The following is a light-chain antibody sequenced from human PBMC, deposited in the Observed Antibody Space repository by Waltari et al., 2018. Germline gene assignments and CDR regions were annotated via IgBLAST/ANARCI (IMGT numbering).Light chain of an antibody. Sequence: DIQMTQSPSSLSESVGDRVTITCRASQSMSSYLNWYQQKPGKAPKLLIYAASSLQSGVPSRFSGSGAGTDFTLTISSLQPEDFATYYCQQSYSTPQTFGQGTKVEIK. J-gene: IGKJ1*01. V-gene: IGKV1-39*01. CDR1: QSMSSY. CDR3: QQSYSTPQT. CDR2: AAS.